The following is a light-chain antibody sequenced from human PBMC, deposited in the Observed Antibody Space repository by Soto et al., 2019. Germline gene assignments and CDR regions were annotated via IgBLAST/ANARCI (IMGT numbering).Light chain of an antibody. J-gene: IGLJ3*02. Sequence: QSVLTQPASVSGSPGQSITISCTGSSSDVGSYNYVSWYQHHPGKAPRLMIYDVSNRPSGASNRFSGSKSGNTASLTISGLQAEEEADYYCSSYTRSNTWVFGGGTKLTVL. CDR2: DVS. V-gene: IGLV2-14*03. CDR3: SSYTRSNTWV. CDR1: SSDVGSYNY.